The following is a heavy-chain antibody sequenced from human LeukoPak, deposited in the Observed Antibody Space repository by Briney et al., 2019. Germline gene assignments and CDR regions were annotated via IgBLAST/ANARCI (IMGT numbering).Heavy chain of an antibody. CDR1: GFSFSSYN. CDR3: LRDLNWSLDQ. CDR2: ISSSTGYI. V-gene: IGHV3-21*01. Sequence: GGSLRLSCAASGFSFSSYNMNWVRQAPGKGLEWVSSISSSTGYIYYADSVKGRFTISRDNAKNTLYLQMNSLRAEDTAVYYCLRDLNWSLDQWGQGTLVTVSS. D-gene: IGHD1-20*01. J-gene: IGHJ4*02.